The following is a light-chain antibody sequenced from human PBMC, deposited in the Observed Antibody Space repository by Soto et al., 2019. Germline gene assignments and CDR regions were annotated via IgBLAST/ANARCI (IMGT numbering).Light chain of an antibody. CDR3: SSYAGSNNFVV. CDR2: EVS. J-gene: IGLJ2*01. CDR1: SSDVGGYNY. V-gene: IGLV2-8*01. Sequence: QSALTQPPSASGSPGQSVTISCTGTSSDVGGYNYVSWYQQHPGKAPKLMIYEVSKRPSGVPYRCSGSKSGNTASLTVSGLQADDEADYYCSSYAGSNNFVVFGGGTKLTVL.